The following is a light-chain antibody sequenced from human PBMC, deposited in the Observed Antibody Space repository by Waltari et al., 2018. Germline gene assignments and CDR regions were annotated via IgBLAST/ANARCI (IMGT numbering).Light chain of an antibody. Sequence: SYVLTQPPSVSVAPGKTARITCGGNNIGSKSVHWYQQKPGQAPVLVVYADSDRTSGIPERFSGSNSGNTATLTISRVEAGDEADYYCQVWDSSSDHPYVVFGGGTKLTVL. V-gene: IGLV3-21*03. CDR1: NIGSKS. CDR3: QVWDSSSDHPYVV. CDR2: ADS. J-gene: IGLJ2*01.